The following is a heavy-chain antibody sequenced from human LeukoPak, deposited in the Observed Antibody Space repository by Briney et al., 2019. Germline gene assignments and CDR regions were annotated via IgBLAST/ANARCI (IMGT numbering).Heavy chain of an antibody. V-gene: IGHV3-23*01. J-gene: IGHJ5*02. CDR2: IGNNGGGI. CDR3: ARPSVGFDP. CDR1: GFTFSTYT. Sequence: KSGGSLRLSCAASGFTFSTYTMYWVRHPPGKRLEWVSIIGNNGGGIHYADSVKGRFTISRDNFKNALYLQMNSLRVGDTAMYYCARPSVGFDPWGQGTLVTVSS.